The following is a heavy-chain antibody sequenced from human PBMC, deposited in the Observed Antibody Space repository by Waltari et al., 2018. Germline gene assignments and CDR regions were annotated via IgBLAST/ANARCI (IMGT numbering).Heavy chain of an antibody. V-gene: IGHV3-23*01. J-gene: IGHJ3*02. CDR1: GFIFNYYA. CDR2: NSGRGQRR. D-gene: IGHD3-22*01. Sequence: EVQLLQSGGGLVQPGGSLRLSCAASGFIFNYYAMCWFRQTPGKGLEWDAGNSGRGQRRYYADSVKGRLTISRDNVNNTVYLQMTSLRAEDTAVYYCAKDLGYYDSSGYFFRALDIWGQGTLVTASS. CDR3: AKDLGYYDSSGYFFRALDI.